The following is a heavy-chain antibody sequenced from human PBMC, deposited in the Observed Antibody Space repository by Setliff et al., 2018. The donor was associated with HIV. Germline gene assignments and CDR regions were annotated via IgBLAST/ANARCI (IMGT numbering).Heavy chain of an antibody. Sequence: SETLSLTCTVSGGSISSGGYYWNWIRQHPGKGLEWIGYIYYSGNTYYNPSLKSRITIPLDTSKNQFSLKLSSVTAADTAVYYCARGIAAAGGYFDYWGPGTLVTVSS. CDR2: IYYSGNT. CDR3: ARGIAAAGGYFDY. CDR1: GGSISSGGYY. D-gene: IGHD6-13*01. J-gene: IGHJ4*02. V-gene: IGHV4-31*02.